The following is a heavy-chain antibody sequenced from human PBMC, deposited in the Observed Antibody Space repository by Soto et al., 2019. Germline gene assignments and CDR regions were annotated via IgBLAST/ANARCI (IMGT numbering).Heavy chain of an antibody. V-gene: IGHV3-74*01. D-gene: IGHD3-10*01. CDR2: IDSDGSST. Sequence: GSLRLSCAASGFTFMSYWMHCFLQAPVKGLVWVSRIDSDGSSTSYADSVKGRFTISRDNAKNTLYLQMNSLRAEDTAVYYCAREFRVYGSAKYFDYWGQGTLVTVSS. CDR1: GFTFMSYW. J-gene: IGHJ4*02. CDR3: AREFRVYGSAKYFDY.